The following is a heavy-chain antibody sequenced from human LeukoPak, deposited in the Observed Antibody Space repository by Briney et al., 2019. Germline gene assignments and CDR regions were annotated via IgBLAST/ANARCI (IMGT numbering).Heavy chain of an antibody. J-gene: IGHJ2*01. Sequence: PGGSLRLSCAASGFTFSSYSMNWVRQAPGKGLEWVSVIYSGGSTYYADPVKGRFTISRDTSENQLYLQINSLRAEDTAMYYCARSVRGLTWYFDLWGRGTLVTVSS. CDR2: IYSGGST. V-gene: IGHV3-53*01. CDR3: ARSVRGLTWYFDL. CDR1: GFTFSSYS. D-gene: IGHD3-10*01.